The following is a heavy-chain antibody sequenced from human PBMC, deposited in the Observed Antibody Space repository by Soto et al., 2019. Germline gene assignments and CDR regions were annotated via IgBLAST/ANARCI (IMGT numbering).Heavy chain of an antibody. V-gene: IGHV3-23*01. CDR3: AKDRGKWLARPNWFDH. J-gene: IGHJ5*02. CDR2: ISGSGGST. Sequence: PGGSLRLSCAASGFTFSSYGMHWVRQAPGKGLEWVSAISGSGGSTYYADSVKGRFTISRDNSKNTLYLQMNSLRAEDTAVYYCAKDRGKWLARPNWFDHWGQGTLVTVSS. CDR1: GFTFSSYG. D-gene: IGHD6-19*01.